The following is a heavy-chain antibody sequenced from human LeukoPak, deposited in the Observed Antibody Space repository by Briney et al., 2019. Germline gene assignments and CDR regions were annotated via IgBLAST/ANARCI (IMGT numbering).Heavy chain of an antibody. Sequence: SETLSLTCAVYGGSFSVYHWNWIRQPPGKGLEWIGEINLSGSTNYNPSLKSRRTISVDTSKNQFSLKLSCVTAAATAVFYYARMSPRLRRLTVTTSKGFDYWGQGTLVTVSS. J-gene: IGHJ4*02. CDR3: ARMSPRLRRLTVTTSKGFDY. CDR2: INLSGST. V-gene: IGHV4-34*01. CDR1: GGSFSVYH. D-gene: IGHD4-17*01.